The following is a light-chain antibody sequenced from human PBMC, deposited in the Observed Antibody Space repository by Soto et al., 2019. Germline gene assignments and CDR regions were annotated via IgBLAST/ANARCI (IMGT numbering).Light chain of an antibody. J-gene: IGKJ4*01. V-gene: IGKV3-11*01. CDR1: QSVSSN. CDR3: QQRSNGPPQIT. Sequence: VVMTQSTATLSVSPGERATLSCRASQSVSSNLAWYQQKPGQAPRLLIYAASSRATGSPDRFSGGGSGTDFTLTISSLEPEDFAVYYCQQRSNGPPQITFGGGTKVDIK. CDR2: AAS.